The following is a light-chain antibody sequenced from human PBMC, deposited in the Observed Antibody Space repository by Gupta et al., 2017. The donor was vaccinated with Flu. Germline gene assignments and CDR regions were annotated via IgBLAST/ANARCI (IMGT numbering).Light chain of an antibody. CDR2: YNK. J-gene: IGLJ3*02. CDR1: EVVTCN. Sequence: TASSGWGEDEVVTCNYPWWQQRPGRAPPLIIYYNKHPPSCGPERLCAANFGNTAALTISRVEAGDEGDYYCRVLYRSSSLCVFGAGTKVTVL. CDR3: RVLYRSSSLCV. V-gene: IGLV3-21*04.